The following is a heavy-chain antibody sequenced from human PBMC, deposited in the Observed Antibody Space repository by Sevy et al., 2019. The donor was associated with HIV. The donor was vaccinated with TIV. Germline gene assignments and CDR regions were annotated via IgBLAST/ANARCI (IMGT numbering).Heavy chain of an antibody. V-gene: IGHV4-4*02. CDR2: IYHSGST. J-gene: IGHJ5*02. CDR3: ARQSYDTLTQRFDP. Sequence: SETLSLTCAVSGGSISSNNWWSWVRQPPGKGLEWIGEIYHSGSTNYNPSLKSRVTISTDKSKNQFSLKLSSVTAADTAVYYCARQSYDTLTQRFDPWGQGTLVTVSS. D-gene: IGHD3-9*01. CDR1: GGSISSNNW.